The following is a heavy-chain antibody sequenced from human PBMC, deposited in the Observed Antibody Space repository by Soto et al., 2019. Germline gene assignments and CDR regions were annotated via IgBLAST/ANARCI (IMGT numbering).Heavy chain of an antibody. Sequence: SETLPLTCTVSGGSISSYYWSWIRQPPGKGLERIGYIYYSGSTNYSPSIKSRVTISVDTSKNQFSLKLSSVTAADTAVYYCARGISRESKTGTSPDAFDIWGQGTMVTVSS. V-gene: IGHV4-59*12. CDR1: GGSISSYY. D-gene: IGHD1-7*01. CDR3: ARGISRESKTGTSPDAFDI. J-gene: IGHJ3*02. CDR2: IYYSGST.